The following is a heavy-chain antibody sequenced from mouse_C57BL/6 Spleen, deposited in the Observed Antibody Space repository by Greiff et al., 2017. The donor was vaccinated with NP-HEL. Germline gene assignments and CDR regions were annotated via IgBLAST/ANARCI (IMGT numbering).Heavy chain of an antibody. Sequence: EVQLQQSGPELVKPGASVKIPCKASGYTFTDYNMDWVKQSHGKSLEWIGDINPNNGGTIYNQKFKGKATLTVDKSSSTAYMELRSLTSEDTAVYYCARERHYYGSSYPFAYWGQGTLVTVSA. CDR2: INPNNGGT. D-gene: IGHD1-1*01. J-gene: IGHJ3*01. CDR3: ARERHYYGSSYPFAY. V-gene: IGHV1-18*01. CDR1: GYTFTDYN.